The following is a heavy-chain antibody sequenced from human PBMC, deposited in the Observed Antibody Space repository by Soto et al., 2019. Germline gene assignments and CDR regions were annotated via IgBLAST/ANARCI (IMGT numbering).Heavy chain of an antibody. CDR2: IYHSGST. V-gene: IGHV4-30-2*01. CDR1: GGSISSGGYS. Sequence: SETLSLTCAVSGGSISSGGYSGSWIRQPPGKGLEWIWYIYHSGSTYYNPSLKSRFTISVDTSKNQFSLKLGSVTAADTAVYYCARKLGSYDRSGYSAFDYWGQGTLVTVSS. D-gene: IGHD3-22*01. CDR3: ARKLGSYDRSGYSAFDY. J-gene: IGHJ4*02.